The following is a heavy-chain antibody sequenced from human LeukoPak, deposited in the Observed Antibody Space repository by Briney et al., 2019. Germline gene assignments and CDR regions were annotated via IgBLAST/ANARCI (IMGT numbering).Heavy chain of an antibody. J-gene: IGHJ4*02. CDR1: GGSISNYY. CDR2: ISYNGKT. V-gene: IGHV4-59*01. Sequence: SETLSLXCTVSGGSISNYYWGCDRQPPGKGLERIAYISYNGKTNYNPSLRSRVTMSVDMSKNQFSLNLTSMTAADTAVYYCVRVGRSLHWSPDFWGLGTLVTVSS. CDR3: VRVGRSLHWSPDF. D-gene: IGHD1-1*01.